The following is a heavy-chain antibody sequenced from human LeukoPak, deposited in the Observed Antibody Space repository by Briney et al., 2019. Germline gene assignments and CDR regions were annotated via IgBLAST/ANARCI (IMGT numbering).Heavy chain of an antibody. CDR3: ARAVTMVRGANRPFDY. Sequence: ASVKVSCKASGYTFTGYYMHWVRQAPGQGLEWMGWINPNSGGTNYAQKFQGRVTMTRDTSISTAYMELSRLRSDDTAVYYCARAVTMVRGANRPFDYWGQGTLVTVSS. CDR2: INPNSGGT. CDR1: GYTFTGYY. V-gene: IGHV1-2*02. J-gene: IGHJ4*02. D-gene: IGHD3-10*01.